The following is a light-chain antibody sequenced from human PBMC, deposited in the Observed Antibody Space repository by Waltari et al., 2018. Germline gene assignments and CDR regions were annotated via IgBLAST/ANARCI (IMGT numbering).Light chain of an antibody. V-gene: IGKV4-1*01. J-gene: IGKJ1*01. CDR3: QQYYTTPWT. Sequence: DIVMTQSPDSLAVSLGERATINCESSQSVLYSSNNKNYLAWYQQKPGQPPKLLIYWASPRESGVPDRFSGSGSGTDFTLSISSLQAEDVAFYYCQQYYTTPWTFGQGTKVEIK. CDR1: QSVLYSSNNKNY. CDR2: WAS.